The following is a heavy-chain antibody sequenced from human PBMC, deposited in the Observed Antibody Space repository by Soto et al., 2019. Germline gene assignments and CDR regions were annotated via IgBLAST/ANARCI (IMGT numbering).Heavy chain of an antibody. D-gene: IGHD5-18*01. J-gene: IGHJ5*02. V-gene: IGHV4-59*01. CDR2: IYYSGST. Sequence: SETLSLTCTVSGGSISSYYWSWIRQPPGKGLEWIGYIYYSGSTNYNPSLKSRVTISVDTSKNQFSLQLTSVTAADTAVYYCARGAGFSYASTWFDIWGQGTLVTVS. CDR1: GGSISSYY. CDR3: ARGAGFSYASTWFDI.